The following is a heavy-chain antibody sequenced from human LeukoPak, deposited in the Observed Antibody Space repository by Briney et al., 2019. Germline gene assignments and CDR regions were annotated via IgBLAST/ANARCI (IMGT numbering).Heavy chain of an antibody. CDR2: IKQDGSEK. J-gene: IGHJ4*02. Sequence: GGSLRLSCAASGFTFSSYWMSWVRQAPGKGLEWVANIKQDGSEKYYVDSVKGRFTISRDNAKNSLYLQMNTLRAEDTAVYYCARWGIAAANPYFDYWGQGTLVTVSS. D-gene: IGHD6-13*01. CDR1: GFTFSSYW. CDR3: ARWGIAAANPYFDY. V-gene: IGHV3-7*01.